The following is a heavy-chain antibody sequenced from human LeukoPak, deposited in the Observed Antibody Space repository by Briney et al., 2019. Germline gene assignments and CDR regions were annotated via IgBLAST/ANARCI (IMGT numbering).Heavy chain of an antibody. V-gene: IGHV3-48*03. Sequence: GGTLRLSCIACGYTYSRSEMIWARQPPARARVGGSYISYRGTTKYCTDSPRHRHTISRDNAKHSLYRRMNSLRAEDTSVYCCERDDDLSSAAMDVWGKGTTVTVSS. CDR1: GYTYSRSE. CDR3: ERDDDLSSAAMDV. J-gene: IGHJ6*04. D-gene: IGHD3/OR15-3a*01. CDR2: ISYRGTTK.